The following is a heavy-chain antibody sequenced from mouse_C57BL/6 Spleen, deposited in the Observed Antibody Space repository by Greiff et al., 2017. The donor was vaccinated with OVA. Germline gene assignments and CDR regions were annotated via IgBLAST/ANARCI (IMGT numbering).Heavy chain of an antibody. CDR3: TRIGYGSYAMDY. CDR2: ICPGSSDT. J-gene: IGHJ4*01. V-gene: IGHV1-5*01. CDR1: GYTFTSYW. Sequence: VQLQQSGTVLARPGASVKMSCKTSGYTFTSYWMHWVKQRPGQGLEWIGAICPGSSDTSYTQSVKGKAKLTAVTSASTAYMELSSLTNEDAAVYYCTRIGYGSYAMDYWGQGTSVTVSS. D-gene: IGHD2-14*01.